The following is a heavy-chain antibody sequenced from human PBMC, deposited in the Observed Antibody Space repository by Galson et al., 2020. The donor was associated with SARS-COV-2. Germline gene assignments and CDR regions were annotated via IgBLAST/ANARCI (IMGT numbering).Heavy chain of an antibody. CDR1: GGSISSGGYY. J-gene: IGHJ6*02. V-gene: IGHV4-31*02. Sequence: SQTLSLTCTVSGGSISSGGYYWSWIRQHPGKGLEWIGYIYYSGSTYYNPSLKSRVTISVDTSKNQFSLKLSSVTAADTAVYYCARDRDDYGDYVGDYYYYAMDVWGQGTTVTVSS. D-gene: IGHD4-17*01. CDR3: ARDRDDYGDYVGDYYYYAMDV. CDR2: IYYSGST.